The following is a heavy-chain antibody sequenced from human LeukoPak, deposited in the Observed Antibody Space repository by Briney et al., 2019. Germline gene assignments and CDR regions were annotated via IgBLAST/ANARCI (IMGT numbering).Heavy chain of an antibody. CDR1: GFTFDDYG. J-gene: IGHJ4*02. D-gene: IGHD5-24*01. CDR2: INWNGGST. V-gene: IGHV3-20*04. Sequence: PGGSLRLSCAASGFTFDDYGMSWVRQAPGKGLEWVSGINWNGGSTGYADSVKGRFTISRDNAKNSLYLQMNSLRAEDTALYYCARDIEWLQLGVLDYWGQGTLVTVSS. CDR3: ARDIEWLQLGVLDY.